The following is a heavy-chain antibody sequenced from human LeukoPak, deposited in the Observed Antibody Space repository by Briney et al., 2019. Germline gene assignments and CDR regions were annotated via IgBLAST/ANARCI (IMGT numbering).Heavy chain of an antibody. J-gene: IGHJ4*02. Sequence: ASVKVSCKASGYSFTSYYMHWVRQAPGQGLEWMGIINPSDGSTSYAQKFQGRVTMTRDTSTSTVYMELSSLRSEDTAMYYCARRSSTSHTFDYWGQGTLVTVSS. CDR2: INPSDGST. V-gene: IGHV1-46*01. CDR3: ARRSSTSHTFDY. D-gene: IGHD2-2*01. CDR1: GYSFTSYY.